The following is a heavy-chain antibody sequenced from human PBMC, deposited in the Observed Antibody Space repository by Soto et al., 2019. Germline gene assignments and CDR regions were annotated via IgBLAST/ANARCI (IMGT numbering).Heavy chain of an antibody. D-gene: IGHD2-21*01. CDR2: INHLGSI. J-gene: IGHJ6*03. V-gene: IGHV4-34*01. CDR1: GGSLSDYF. Sequence: SETLSLTCVVSGGSLSDYFWSWIRQPPGMALEWIGEINHLGSINYNPYLKSRVTMSVDTSKNQFSLTLNSVTAADMATYYCARGGISHWAYFYYMDVWDRGTTVTVS. CDR3: ARGGISHWAYFYYMDV.